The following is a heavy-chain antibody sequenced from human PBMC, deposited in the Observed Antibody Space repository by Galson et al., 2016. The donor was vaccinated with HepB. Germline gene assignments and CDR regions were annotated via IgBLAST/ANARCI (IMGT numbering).Heavy chain of an antibody. D-gene: IGHD6-19*01. V-gene: IGHV5-51*01. CDR2: IYPDDSDT. Sequence: QSGAEVKEPGESLRISCQGSGYTFSNFWIGWVRQMPGKGLEWMGIIYPDDSDTTYSPSFEGRVTISADKYTNTAYLEWSSLKASDTAIYFCARHGFRVRGWSPDFGGQGTVVTVSS. CDR3: ARHGFRVRGWSPDF. CDR1: GYTFSNFW. J-gene: IGHJ4*02.